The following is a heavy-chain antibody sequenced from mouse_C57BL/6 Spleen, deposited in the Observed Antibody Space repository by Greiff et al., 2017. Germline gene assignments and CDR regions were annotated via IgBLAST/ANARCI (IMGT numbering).Heavy chain of an antibody. CDR3: TRSVYDGYYWFAY. D-gene: IGHD2-3*01. CDR2: IDPETGGT. J-gene: IGHJ3*01. V-gene: IGHV1-15*01. CDR1: GYTFTDYE. Sequence: QVQLKQSGAELVRPGASVTLSCKASGYTFTDYEMHWVKQTPVHGLEWIGAIDPETGGTAYNQKFKGKAILTADKSSSTAYMELRSLTSEDSAVYYCTRSVYDGYYWFAYWGQGTLVTVSA.